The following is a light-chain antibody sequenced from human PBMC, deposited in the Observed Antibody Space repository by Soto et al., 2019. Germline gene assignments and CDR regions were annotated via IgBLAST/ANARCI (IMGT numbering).Light chain of an antibody. Sequence: AIRMTQSPSSLSASVGDRVTITCRASQDIRNDLHWYQQKLGRAPNLLIYSSSTLQSGVPSRFNGSGSGTDFTLSISSLQPEDFATYYCLQDYTLPWTFGQGTNVEVK. CDR3: LQDYTLPWT. J-gene: IGKJ1*01. V-gene: IGKV1-6*01. CDR1: QDIRND. CDR2: SSS.